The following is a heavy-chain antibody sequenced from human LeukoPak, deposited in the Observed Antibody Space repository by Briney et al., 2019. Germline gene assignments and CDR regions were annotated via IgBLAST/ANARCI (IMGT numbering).Heavy chain of an antibody. V-gene: IGHV1-2*02. D-gene: IGHD3-22*01. Sequence: GASVKVSCKASGYTFTGYYMHWVRQAPGQGLEWMGWINPNSGGTNYAQKFQGRVTMTRDTSISTAYMEMSRLTSDDTAVYYCARVRYYDDSSGPEWGQGTLVTVSS. CDR2: INPNSGGT. CDR1: GYTFTGYY. J-gene: IGHJ4*02. CDR3: ARVRYYDDSSGPE.